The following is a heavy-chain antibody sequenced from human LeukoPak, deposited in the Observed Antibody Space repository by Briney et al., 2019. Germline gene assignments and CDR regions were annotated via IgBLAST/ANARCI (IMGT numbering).Heavy chain of an antibody. CDR3: ASSITYGGFDI. J-gene: IGHJ3*02. CDR1: GFTFSDYD. D-gene: IGHD4-23*01. V-gene: IGHV3-74*01. Sequence: PGGSLRLSCAASGFTFSDYDMNWVRQGPGKGLVWVSRIHSDGSSTNYADSVKGRFTISRDNAKNTLYLQMNSLRAEDTAVYYCASSITYGGFDIWGQGTMVTVSS. CDR2: IHSDGSST.